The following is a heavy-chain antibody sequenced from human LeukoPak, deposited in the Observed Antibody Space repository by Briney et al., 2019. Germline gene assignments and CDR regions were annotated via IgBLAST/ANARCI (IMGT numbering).Heavy chain of an antibody. CDR2: ISGNGDIT. CDR1: RFTFNTYA. D-gene: IGHD2-15*01. CDR3: ARVKRDCSGGTCYSYDY. V-gene: IGHV3-23*01. J-gene: IGHJ4*02. Sequence: GGSLRLSCAASRFTFNTYAVNWVRQAPGKGLEWVSAISGNGDITYYADSVRGRFTISRDNSKNTPYLQMNSLRAEDTAVYYCARVKRDCSGGTCYSYDYWGQGTLVTVSS.